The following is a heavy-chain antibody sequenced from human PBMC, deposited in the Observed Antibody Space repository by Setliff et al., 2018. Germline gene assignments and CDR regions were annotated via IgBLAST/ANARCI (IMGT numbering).Heavy chain of an antibody. CDR3: VKDRYCSDASCSPDYFDY. Sequence: PGGSLRLSCAASGLTFSRYSMNWVRQAPGKGLEWVSSISSSSTYIYYADPVKGRFTISRDNSKNTLYLQMNSLRAEDTAVYYCVKDRYCSDASCSPDYFDYWGQGTLVTVSS. CDR2: ISSSSTYI. J-gene: IGHJ4*02. V-gene: IGHV3-21*04. D-gene: IGHD2-15*01. CDR1: GLTFSRYS.